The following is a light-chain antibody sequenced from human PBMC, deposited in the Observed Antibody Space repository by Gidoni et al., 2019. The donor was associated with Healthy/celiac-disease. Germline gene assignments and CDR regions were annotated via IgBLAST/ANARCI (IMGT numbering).Light chain of an antibody. CDR1: QSVSSSY. Sequence: IVLTQSPGTLSLSPGERATLSGRASQSVSSSYLAWYQQKPGQAPRLLIYGASSRATGIPDRFSGSGSGTDFTLTISRLETEDFAVYYCQQYGSSGLTFGGGTKVEIK. CDR2: GAS. CDR3: QQYGSSGLT. V-gene: IGKV3-20*01. J-gene: IGKJ4*01.